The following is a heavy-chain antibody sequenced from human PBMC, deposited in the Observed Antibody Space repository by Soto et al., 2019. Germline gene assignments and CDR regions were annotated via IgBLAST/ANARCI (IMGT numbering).Heavy chain of an antibody. V-gene: IGHV1-69*01. CDR1: GGTFSSYA. D-gene: IGHD2-2*01. J-gene: IGHJ6*02. CDR2: IIPIFGTA. Sequence: QVQLVQSGAEVKKPGSTVKVSCKASGGTFSSYAISWVRQAPGQGLEWMGGIIPIFGTANYAQKFQGRVTMTADESTSTAYMELSSLRSEDTAVYYCAREDIVVVPAAMPDAYYYYGMDVWGQGTTVTVSS. CDR3: AREDIVVVPAAMPDAYYYYGMDV.